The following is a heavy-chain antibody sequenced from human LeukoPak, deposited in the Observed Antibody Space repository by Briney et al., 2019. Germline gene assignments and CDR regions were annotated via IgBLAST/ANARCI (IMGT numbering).Heavy chain of an antibody. CDR2: IKQDGSEK. V-gene: IGHV3-7*01. J-gene: IGHJ4*02. CDR1: GFTFSSYW. D-gene: IGHD3-22*01. CDR3: ASIYYYDSSGYPFDY. Sequence: GGSLRLSCAASGFTFSSYWMSWVRQAPGKGLEWVANIKQDGSEKYYVDSVKGRFTISRDNAKNSLYLQMNSLRAEDTAVYYCASIYYYDSSGYPFDYWGQGTPVTISS.